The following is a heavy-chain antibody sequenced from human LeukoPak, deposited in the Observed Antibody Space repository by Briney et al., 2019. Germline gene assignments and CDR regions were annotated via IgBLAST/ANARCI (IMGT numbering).Heavy chain of an antibody. CDR3: ARRVASVVPAAMAVGNWFDP. CDR1: GGTFSSYA. CDR2: IIPIFGTA. Sequence: GASVKVSCKASGGTFSSYAISWVRQAPGQGPEWMGGIIPIFGTANYAQKFQGRVTITADESTSTAYMELSSLRSEDTAVYYCARRVASVVPAAMAVGNWFDPWGQGTLVTVSS. V-gene: IGHV1-69*13. D-gene: IGHD2-2*01. J-gene: IGHJ5*02.